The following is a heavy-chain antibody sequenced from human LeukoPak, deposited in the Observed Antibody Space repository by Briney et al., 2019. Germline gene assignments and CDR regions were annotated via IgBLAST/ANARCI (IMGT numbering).Heavy chain of an antibody. CDR2: IYYSGST. D-gene: IGHD5-24*01. CDR1: GGSISSYY. J-gene: IGHJ4*02. CDR3: ARDRIGYTQTYY. Sequence: PSEILSLTCTVSGGSISSYYWSWIRQPPGKGLEWIGYIYYSGSTNYNPSLKSRVTISVDTSKNQFSLKLSSVTAADTAVYYCARDRIGYTQTYYWGQGTLVTVSS. V-gene: IGHV4-59*12.